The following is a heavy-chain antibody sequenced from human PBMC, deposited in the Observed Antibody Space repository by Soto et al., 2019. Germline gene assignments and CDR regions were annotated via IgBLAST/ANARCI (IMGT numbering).Heavy chain of an antibody. CDR1: GFTFSSYN. D-gene: IGHD4-4*01. CDR3: ARSKYLDY. Sequence: GGSLRLSCVVSGFTFSSYNMNWVRQAPGKGLEWVTYISGSGSTIYYADSVKGRFTISRDNVKNSLYLQMNSLRDEDTAVYYCARSKYLDYWGQGTLVTVSS. J-gene: IGHJ4*02. CDR2: ISGSGSTI. V-gene: IGHV3-48*02.